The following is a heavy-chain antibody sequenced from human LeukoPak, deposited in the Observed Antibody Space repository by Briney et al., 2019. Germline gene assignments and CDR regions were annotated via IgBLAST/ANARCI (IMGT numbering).Heavy chain of an antibody. CDR2: VKKDESEK. Sequence: GGSLRLSCAASGFTFSNNWMTWVRHAPGKGLEWVASVKKDESEKYYVDSVKGRFTISRDNAKNSLYLQMNSLRVEDTAVYYCAKDPILGIAAAGQAFDIWGQGTMATVSS. CDR1: GFTFSNNW. CDR3: AKDPILGIAAAGQAFDI. J-gene: IGHJ3*02. D-gene: IGHD6-13*01. V-gene: IGHV3-7*01.